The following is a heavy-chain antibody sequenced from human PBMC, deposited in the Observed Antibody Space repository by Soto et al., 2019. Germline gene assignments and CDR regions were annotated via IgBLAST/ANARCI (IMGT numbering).Heavy chain of an antibody. CDR3: AHLPWYYYDSSGYYDY. CDR2: IYWDDDK. CDR1: GFSLSTSGVG. Sequence: QITLKESGPTLVKPTQTLTLTCTFSGFSLSTSGVGVGWIRQPPGKALEWLALIYWDDDKRYSPSLKSRLTITKDTSKNHVVLTMTNMDPVDTATYYCAHLPWYYYDSSGYYDYWGQGTLVTVSS. J-gene: IGHJ4*02. V-gene: IGHV2-5*02. D-gene: IGHD3-22*01.